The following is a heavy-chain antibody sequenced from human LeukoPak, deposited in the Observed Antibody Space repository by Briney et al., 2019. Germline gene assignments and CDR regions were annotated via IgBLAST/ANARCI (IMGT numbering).Heavy chain of an antibody. J-gene: IGHJ4*02. CDR2: ISSSSTI. CDR3: ARVSRRYYYDSSGYLGY. CDR1: GLTFSSYS. D-gene: IGHD3-22*01. V-gene: IGHV3-48*01. Sequence: SGGSLRLSCAASGLTFSSYSMNWVRQAPGKGLEWVSYISSSSTIYYADSVKGRFTISRDNAKNSLYLQMNSLRAEDTAVYYCARVSRRYYYDSSGYLGYWGQGTLVTVSS.